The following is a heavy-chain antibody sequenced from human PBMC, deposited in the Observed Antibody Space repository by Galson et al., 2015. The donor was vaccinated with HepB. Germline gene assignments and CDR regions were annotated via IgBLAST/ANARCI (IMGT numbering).Heavy chain of an antibody. D-gene: IGHD1-7*01. J-gene: IGHJ4*02. V-gene: IGHV1-2*02. Sequence: SVKVSCKASRYTFSDYYLHWVRQAPGQGLEWMGWINPSSGGTNSAQTFQGRVTMTRDTSISTAYMELSRLRSDDTAVYYCARGPQLNLELSASFDYWGQGTLVTVSS. CDR3: ARGPQLNLELSASFDY. CDR2: INPSSGGT. CDR1: RYTFSDYY.